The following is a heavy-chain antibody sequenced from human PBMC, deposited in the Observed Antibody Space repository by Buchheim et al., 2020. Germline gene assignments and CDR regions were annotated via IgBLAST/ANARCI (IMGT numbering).Heavy chain of an antibody. J-gene: IGHJ6*03. CDR2: IFYSGST. CDR1: GGSISGYY. Sequence: QVQLQESGPGLVKPSETLSLTCTVSGGSISGYYWGWIRQPPGKGLEWIGYIFYSGSTDYSPSLKSRFTMSVDMSKNQFSLTLRSVTAADTAVYYCARLGQAYYYYIDVWGKGTT. CDR3: ARLGQAYYYYIDV. V-gene: IGHV4-59*01.